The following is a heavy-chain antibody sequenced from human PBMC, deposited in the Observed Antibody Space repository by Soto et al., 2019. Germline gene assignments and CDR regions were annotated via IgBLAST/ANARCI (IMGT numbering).Heavy chain of an antibody. CDR3: ARAIKLEYCYVH. CDR1: GGSISSGDYY. V-gene: IGHV4-30-4*01. D-gene: IGHD3-10*02. CDR2: IYYSGST. Sequence: PSETLSLTCTVSGGSISSGDYYWSWIRQPPGKGLEWIGYIYYSGSTYYNPSLKSRVTISVDTSKNQFSLKLSSVTAADTAVYYCARAIKLEYCYVHWGQGTLVTVSS. J-gene: IGHJ4*02.